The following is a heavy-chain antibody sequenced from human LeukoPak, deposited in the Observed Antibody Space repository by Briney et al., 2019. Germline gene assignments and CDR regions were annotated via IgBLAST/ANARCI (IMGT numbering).Heavy chain of an antibody. CDR2: IKQDGSEK. V-gene: IGHV3-7*01. Sequence: GGSLRLSCEASGFTFSTYWMSWVRQAPGKGLEWVANIKQDGSEKYYVDSVKGRFTISRDNAKNSLYLQMNSLRAKDTAMYYCARDSAGNDYWGQGALVTVSS. D-gene: IGHD6-13*01. J-gene: IGHJ4*02. CDR3: ARDSAGNDY. CDR1: GFTFSTYW.